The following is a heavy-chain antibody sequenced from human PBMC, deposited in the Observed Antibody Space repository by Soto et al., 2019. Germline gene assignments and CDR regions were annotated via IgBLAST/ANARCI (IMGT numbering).Heavy chain of an antibody. V-gene: IGHV3-7*01. CDR3: AGGNALDV. CDR2: IHQDGNEK. CDR1: RFTFSTYW. Sequence: GGSLRLSCAASRFTFSTYWMTWVRLTPGKGLEWVANIHQDGNEKYYMDSVKGRFTISRDNAKNSLYLQVTSLRAEDTAVYYCAGGNALDVWGQGTTVTVSS. J-gene: IGHJ6*02.